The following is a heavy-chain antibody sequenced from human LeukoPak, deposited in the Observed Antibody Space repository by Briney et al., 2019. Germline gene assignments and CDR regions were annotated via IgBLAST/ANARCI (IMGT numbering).Heavy chain of an antibody. V-gene: IGHV3-21*01. CDR3: ARDRPTVTTSDY. Sequence: GGSLRLSCAASGFTFSSYSMNWVRQAPGKGLEWVSSISSSSSYIYYADSVKGQFTISRDNAKNSLYLQMNSLRAEDTAVYYCARDRPTVTTSDYWGQGTLVTVSS. CDR1: GFTFSSYS. CDR2: ISSSSSYI. D-gene: IGHD4-17*01. J-gene: IGHJ4*02.